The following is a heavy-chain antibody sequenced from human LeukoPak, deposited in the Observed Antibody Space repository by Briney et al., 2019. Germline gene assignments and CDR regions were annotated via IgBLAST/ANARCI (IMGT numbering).Heavy chain of an antibody. CDR3: ARGTEMTSFTGYYSFDY. CDR1: GGSISTFF. D-gene: IGHD3-9*01. V-gene: IGHV4-4*07. CDR2: IYTGTT. J-gene: IGHJ4*02. Sequence: TSETLSLTCTVSGGSISTFFWTWIRQSAGKGLEWIGRIYTGTTYYNPSLESRATISVDTSNNRFSLKLTSLTAADTAVYYCARGTEMTSFTGYYSFDYWGRGSLVTVSS.